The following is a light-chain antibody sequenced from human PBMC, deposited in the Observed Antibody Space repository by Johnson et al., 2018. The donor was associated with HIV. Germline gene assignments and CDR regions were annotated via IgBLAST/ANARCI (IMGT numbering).Light chain of an antibody. CDR1: SSNIGNNY. J-gene: IGLJ1*01. V-gene: IGLV1-51*02. CDR2: EKN. Sequence: QSVLTQPHSVSAAPGQKVTISCSGSSSNIGNNYVSWYQQLPGTAPKLLIYEKNKRPSGIPDRFSASKSGTSAILDITGLQTGDEADYYCGTWDNSLGAHYVFGIGTKVTVL. CDR3: GTWDNSLGAHYV.